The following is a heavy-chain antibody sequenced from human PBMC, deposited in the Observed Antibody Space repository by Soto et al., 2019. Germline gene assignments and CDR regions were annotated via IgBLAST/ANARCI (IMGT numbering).Heavy chain of an antibody. CDR3: ASGWPCPPRY. CDR1: GFTASSNY. V-gene: IGHV3-53*04. D-gene: IGHD6-19*01. J-gene: IGHJ4*02. CDR2: IYSAGST. Sequence: EVQLVESGGGLVQPGGSLRLSCAASGFTASSNYMSCVRQAPGKGLEWVPVIYSAGSTYYADSVKGRFTISRHNSKNTVYLQMNSLRAEDTAVYSCASGWPCPPRYWGQGTLVTVSS.